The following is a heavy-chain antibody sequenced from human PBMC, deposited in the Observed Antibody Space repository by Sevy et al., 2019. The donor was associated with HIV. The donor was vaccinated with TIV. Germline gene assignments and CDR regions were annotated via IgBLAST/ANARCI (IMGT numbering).Heavy chain of an antibody. D-gene: IGHD1-1*01. V-gene: IGHV3-30*18. J-gene: IGHJ4*02. CDR2: ISYDGSNK. CDR3: AKGSWNGDVDY. CDR1: GFTFSSYG. Sequence: GGSLRLSCAASGFTFSSYGMHWVRQAPGKGLEGVAVISYDGSNKYYADSVKGRFTISRDNSKNTLYLQMNSLRAEDTAVYYCAKGSWNGDVDYWGQGTLVTVSS.